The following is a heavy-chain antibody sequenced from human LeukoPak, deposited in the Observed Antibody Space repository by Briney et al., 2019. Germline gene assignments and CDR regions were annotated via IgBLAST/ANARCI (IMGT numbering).Heavy chain of an antibody. V-gene: IGHV3-66*01. CDR1: GFTVSSNY. Sequence: GGSLRLSCAASGFTVSSNYMSWVRQAPGKGLEWVSVIYSGGSTYYADSVKGRFTISRDNSKNTLYLQMNSLRAEDTAVYYCARDKHDILTGYYYFDYWGQGTLVTVSS. CDR2: IYSGGST. D-gene: IGHD3-9*01. J-gene: IGHJ4*02. CDR3: ARDKHDILTGYYYFDY.